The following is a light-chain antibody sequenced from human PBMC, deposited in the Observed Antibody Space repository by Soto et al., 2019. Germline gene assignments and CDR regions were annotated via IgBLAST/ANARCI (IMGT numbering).Light chain of an antibody. CDR1: SSDVGAYSY. V-gene: IGLV2-14*01. J-gene: IGLJ1*01. CDR3: SSYTSSRTYV. CDR2: DVS. Sequence: QSARTHAASVSGSPGQAISISCTGTSSDVGAYSYVSWYQQHPGKAPKLIIYDVSDRPSGISNRFSGSKSDNTASLTISGLQAEDEAEYYCSSYTSSRTYVFGTGTNVTAL.